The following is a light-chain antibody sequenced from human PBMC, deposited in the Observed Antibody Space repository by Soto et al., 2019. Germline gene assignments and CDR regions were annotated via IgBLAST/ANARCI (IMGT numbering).Light chain of an antibody. CDR2: GAS. V-gene: IGKV3-20*01. J-gene: IGKJ5*01. CDR3: QQYGSSPPIT. CDR1: QGVSNNY. Sequence: EIVLTQSPGTLSLSPGERATLSCRSSQGVSNNYLAWYQQKPGQAPRLLIYGASGRATGIPDRFGGSGSGTDFTLTISRLEPEDFAVYYCQQYGSSPPITFGQGTRLEIK.